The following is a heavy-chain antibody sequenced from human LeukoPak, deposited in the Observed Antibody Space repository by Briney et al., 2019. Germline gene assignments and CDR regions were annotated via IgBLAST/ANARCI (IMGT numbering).Heavy chain of an antibody. Sequence: PGGSLRLSCAASGFTFSSYSINWVRQAPGKGLEWVSSISSSGNYIYYADSVKGRFTISRDNAKNSLYLQMNSLRAEDTAVDYCAREYLRGYSYGYDDYWGQGTVVTVSS. CDR2: ISSSGNYI. D-gene: IGHD5-18*01. CDR1: GFTFSSYS. V-gene: IGHV3-21*01. J-gene: IGHJ4*02. CDR3: AREYLRGYSYGYDDY.